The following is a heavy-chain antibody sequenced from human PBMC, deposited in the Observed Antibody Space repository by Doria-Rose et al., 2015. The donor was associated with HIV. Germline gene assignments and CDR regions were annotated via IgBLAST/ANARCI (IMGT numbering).Heavy chain of an antibody. CDR2: IFSDDER. J-gene: IGHJ4*02. CDR3: ARIKSSRWYHKYYFDF. Sequence: QITLKECGPVLVKPTETLTLTCTVSGVSLSSPGMGVSWIRQPPGKALEWLANIFSDDERSYKTSLKSRLTISRGTSKSQVVLTMTDMDPVDTATYYCARIKSSRWYHKYYFDFWGQGTLVIASA. D-gene: IGHD6-13*01. V-gene: IGHV2-26*01. CDR1: GVSLSSPGMG.